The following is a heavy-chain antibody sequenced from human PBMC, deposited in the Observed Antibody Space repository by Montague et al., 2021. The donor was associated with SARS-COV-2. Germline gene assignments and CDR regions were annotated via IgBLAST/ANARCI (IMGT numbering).Heavy chain of an antibody. Sequence: SETLSLTCTVYGGTISSSSYYWAWIRQRPGRGLAWLGSLDYSGSPYPNPLSRSRVTVPVDTSKNQFSLKLSSVTAADTAVYYCARHSGRDTIFGVVIIPNAFHTWGPVTIATVAS. CDR2: LDYSGSP. CDR3: ARHSGRDTIFGVVIIPNAFHT. V-gene: IGHV4-39*01. J-gene: IGHJ3*02. D-gene: IGHD3-3*01. CDR1: GGTISSSSYY.